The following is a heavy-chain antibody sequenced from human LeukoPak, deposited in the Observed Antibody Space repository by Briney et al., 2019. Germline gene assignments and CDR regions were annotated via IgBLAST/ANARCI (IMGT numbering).Heavy chain of an antibody. Sequence: ASVKVSCKASGYTFTNYALSWVRQAPGQGLEWMGWISAYNGNTNYAQKFQGRVTMTTDTSTSTAYLELRSLRSDDTAAYYCARDRVAGAFYFDYWGQGTLVTVSS. D-gene: IGHD6-19*01. CDR1: GYTFTNYA. J-gene: IGHJ4*02. CDR3: ARDRVAGAFYFDY. V-gene: IGHV1-18*04. CDR2: ISAYNGNT.